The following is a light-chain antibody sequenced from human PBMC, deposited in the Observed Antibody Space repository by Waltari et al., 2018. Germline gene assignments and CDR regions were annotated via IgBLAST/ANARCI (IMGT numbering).Light chain of an antibody. J-gene: IGKJ1*01. CDR2: GSS. V-gene: IGKV3-20*01. CDR1: QSVSRT. CDR3: QHYVRLPAT. Sequence: EIVLTQSPGTLSLSPGERAPLSCRASQSVSRTLAWYQQKAGQAPRLRIYGSSTRATGIPERFSGGGSGTDFSLTISRLEPEDFAVYYCQHYVRLPATFGQGTKVEIK.